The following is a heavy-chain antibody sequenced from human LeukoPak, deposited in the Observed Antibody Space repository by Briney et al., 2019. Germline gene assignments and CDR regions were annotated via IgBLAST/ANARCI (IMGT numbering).Heavy chain of an antibody. CDR3: ARDPLGVLSYFDY. Sequence: GGSLRLSCAASGFIFSYYDMHWVRQAPGKGLEWVAVIWYDGSNRYYADSLKGRFTISRDNSKNTLYLQMNSLTADDTAVYYCARDPLGVLSYFDYWGQGTLVTVSS. CDR1: GFIFSYYD. V-gene: IGHV3-33*01. D-gene: IGHD3-16*01. CDR2: IWYDGSNR. J-gene: IGHJ4*02.